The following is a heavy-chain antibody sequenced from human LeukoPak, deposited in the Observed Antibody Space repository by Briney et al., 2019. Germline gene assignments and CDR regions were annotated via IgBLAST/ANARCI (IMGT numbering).Heavy chain of an antibody. CDR3: ARGVVVVAAREFDY. CDR1: GFTFSSYS. V-gene: IGHV3-48*02. CDR2: ISSSSSTI. J-gene: IGHJ4*02. D-gene: IGHD2-15*01. Sequence: PGGSLRLSCAASGFTFSSYSMNWVRQAPGKGLGWVSYISSSSSTIYYADSVKGRFTISRDNAKNSLYLQMNSLRDEDTAVYYCARGVVVVAAREFDYWGQGTLVTVSS.